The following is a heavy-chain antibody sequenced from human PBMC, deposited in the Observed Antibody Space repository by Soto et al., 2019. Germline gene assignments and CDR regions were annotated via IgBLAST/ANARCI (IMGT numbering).Heavy chain of an antibody. J-gene: IGHJ4*02. V-gene: IGHV3-33*01. D-gene: IGHD3-10*01. CDR3: ARGRGSNYGYLDY. CDR1: GFTFSTFG. CDR2: IWYDGSHK. Sequence: GGSLRLSCAASGFTFSTFGMHWARQAPGKGLEWVAVIWYDGSHKNCADSVKGRFTISRDNPKNTLYLEMNSLRVEDTAIYYCARGRGSNYGYLDYWGQGTLVTVSS.